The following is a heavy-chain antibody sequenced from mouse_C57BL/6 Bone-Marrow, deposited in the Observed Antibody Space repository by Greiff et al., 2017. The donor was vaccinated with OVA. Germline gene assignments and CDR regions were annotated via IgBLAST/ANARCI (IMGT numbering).Heavy chain of an antibody. D-gene: IGHD3-2*02. CDR1: GYAFSSYW. Sequence: VKLLESGAELVKPGASVKISCKASGYAFSSYWMNWVKQRPGKGLEWIGQIYPGDGDTNYNGKFKGKATLTAAKSSSTAYMQLSSLTSEDSAVYFCARRAAQAKAWFAYWGQGTLVTVSA. CDR3: ARRAAQAKAWFAY. J-gene: IGHJ3*01. CDR2: IYPGDGDT. V-gene: IGHV1-80*01.